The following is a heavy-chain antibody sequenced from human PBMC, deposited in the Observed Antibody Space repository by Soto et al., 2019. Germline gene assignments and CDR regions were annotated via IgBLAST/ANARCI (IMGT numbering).Heavy chain of an antibody. J-gene: IGHJ4*02. D-gene: IGHD3-16*01. Sequence: QVQLVESGGGVVQPGRSLRLSCGVYGFTFSAHGMHWVRQAPGKGLEWVAVIWYDGGTKYHADSVKGRFTISRDNSKNILYVQMNGLRAEDTAGDYCAREGGGSSARYFDYWGQGTPVTVSS. V-gene: IGHV3-33*01. CDR1: GFTFSAHG. CDR3: AREGGGSSARYFDY. CDR2: IWYDGGTK.